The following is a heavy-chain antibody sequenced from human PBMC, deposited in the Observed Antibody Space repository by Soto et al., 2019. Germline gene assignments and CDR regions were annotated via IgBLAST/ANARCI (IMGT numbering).Heavy chain of an antibody. V-gene: IGHV4-4*02. CDR2: IYHSGST. CDR1: GGSISSSNW. CDR3: ARARRVAAAGRVNWFDP. Sequence: LSLTCAVSGGSISSSNWWSWVRQPPGKGLEWIGEIYHSGSTNYNPSLKSRVTISVDKSKNQFSLKLSSVTAADTAVYYCARARRVAAAGRVNWFDPWGQGALVTVSS. D-gene: IGHD6-13*01. J-gene: IGHJ5*02.